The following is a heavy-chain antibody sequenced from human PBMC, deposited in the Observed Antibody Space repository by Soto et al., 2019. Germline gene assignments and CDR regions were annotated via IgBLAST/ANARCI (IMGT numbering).Heavy chain of an antibody. CDR1: GFTFSSYA. J-gene: IGHJ6*02. CDR3: ARLNYCSGGSCYPYYYGMDA. D-gene: IGHD2-15*01. V-gene: IGHV3-30-3*01. CDR2: ISYDGSNK. Sequence: GGSLRLSCAASGFTFSSYAMHWVRQAPGKGLEWVAVISYDGSNKYYADSVKGRFTISRDNSKNTLYLQMNSLRAEDTAVYYCARLNYCSGGSCYPYYYGMDAWGQGTTVTVSS.